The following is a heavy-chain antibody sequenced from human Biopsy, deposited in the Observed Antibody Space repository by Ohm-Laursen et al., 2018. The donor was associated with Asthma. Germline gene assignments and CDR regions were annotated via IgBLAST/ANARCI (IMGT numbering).Heavy chain of an antibody. CDR3: ARDRNYCSDGTCVHYYGVDV. Sequence: TLSLTCRVSGFSLSSGGYYWSWIRHHPGKGLEWIGNIHYSGGTYYNPSLQSRATISIDTSMSQFSMKLKSETAADTAVYYCARDRNYCSDGTCVHYYGVDVWGPGTTVTVSS. CDR2: IHYSGGT. CDR1: GFSLSSGGYY. V-gene: IGHV4-31*03. D-gene: IGHD2-15*01. J-gene: IGHJ6*02.